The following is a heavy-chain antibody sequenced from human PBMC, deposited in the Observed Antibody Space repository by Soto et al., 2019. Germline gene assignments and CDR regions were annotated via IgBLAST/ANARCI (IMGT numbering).Heavy chain of an antibody. J-gene: IGHJ5*02. CDR2: MNPNSGNT. V-gene: IGHV1-8*01. CDR3: AREVVYDFLSGYSRLWFDP. Sequence: ASVKVSCKASGYTFTSYDINWVRQATGQGLERMGWMNPNSGNTGYAQKFQGRVTMTRNTSISTAYMELSSLRSEDTAVYYCAREVVYDFLSGYSRLWFDPWGQGTLVTVSS. CDR1: GYTFTSYD. D-gene: IGHD3-3*01.